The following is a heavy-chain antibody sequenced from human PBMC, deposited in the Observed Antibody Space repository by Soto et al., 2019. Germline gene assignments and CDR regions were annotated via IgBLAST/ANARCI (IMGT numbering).Heavy chain of an antibody. CDR2: IIPIFDIT. Sequence: QVQLVQSGTEVKKPGSSVTVSCKASVGPYSKYSISWVRQAPGQGLEWMGRIIPIFDITNYAQKFQGRVTITADKTTSTVYMDLSSLRSDDTAVYYCARSLLGDYYDSDGLDNWGQGTLVTVSS. CDR3: ARSLLGDYYDSDGLDN. J-gene: IGHJ4*02. CDR1: VGPYSKYS. D-gene: IGHD3-22*01. V-gene: IGHV1-69*02.